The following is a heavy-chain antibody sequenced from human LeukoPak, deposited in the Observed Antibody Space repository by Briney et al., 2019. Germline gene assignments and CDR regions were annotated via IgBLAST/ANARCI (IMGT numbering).Heavy chain of an antibody. D-gene: IGHD6-19*01. Sequence: SETLSLTCTVSGGTISSYYWNWIRQPPGKGLEWIGYIHYSGSTKYNPSLKSRVTISVDTSKNQFSLKLSSVTAADTAVYYCARWYSSGWAFDYRGQGTLVTVSS. J-gene: IGHJ4*02. CDR1: GGTISSYY. CDR3: ARWYSSGWAFDY. CDR2: IHYSGST. V-gene: IGHV4-59*08.